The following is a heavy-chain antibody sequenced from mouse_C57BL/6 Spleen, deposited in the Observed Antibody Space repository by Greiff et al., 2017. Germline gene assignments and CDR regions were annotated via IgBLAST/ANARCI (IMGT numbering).Heavy chain of an antibody. CDR3: SRYYSNCPHWDSDV. CDR2: IYPGSGST. V-gene: IGHV1-55*01. CDR1: GYTITSDW. D-gene: IGHD2-5*01. J-gene: IGHJ1*03. Sequence: VQLQQPGAELVKPGASVTMSCTASGYTITSDWITWVKQRPGQGLEWIGDIYPGSGSTNYNETFKSKATLPVATSSSTAYMQLSSLTSEDSAVYYCSRYYSNCPHWDSDVWGTGTTVTVSS.